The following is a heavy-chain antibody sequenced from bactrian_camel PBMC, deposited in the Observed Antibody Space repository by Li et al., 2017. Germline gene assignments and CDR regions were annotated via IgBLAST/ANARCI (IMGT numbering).Heavy chain of an antibody. Sequence: VQLVESGGGSVQAGGSLRLSCEVSGYSVTTGCMGWVRQGAGKMREGVAGVDSDGITVYADSVKGRFTISKDNDKNTLYLQMNSLKYEDTAKYFCAATFRKLSCTARYMSPDDYDHWGQGTQVTVS. CDR3: AATFRKLSCTARYMSPDDYDH. J-gene: IGHJ4*01. D-gene: IGHD5*01. V-gene: IGHV3S67*01. CDR1: GYSVTTGC. CDR2: VDSDGIT.